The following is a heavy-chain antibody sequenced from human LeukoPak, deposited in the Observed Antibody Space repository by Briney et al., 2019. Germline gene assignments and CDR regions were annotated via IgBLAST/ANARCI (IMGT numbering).Heavy chain of an antibody. Sequence: SETLSLTCTVSGGSISSYYWSWIRQPPGKGLEWIGYIYYSGSTNYNPSLKSRVTISVDTSKNQFSLKLSSVTAADTAVYYCARDLGSGYSPYLDYWGQGTLVTVSS. CDR2: IYYSGST. CDR3: ARDLGSGYSPYLDY. CDR1: GGSISSYY. J-gene: IGHJ4*02. V-gene: IGHV4-59*12. D-gene: IGHD3-22*01.